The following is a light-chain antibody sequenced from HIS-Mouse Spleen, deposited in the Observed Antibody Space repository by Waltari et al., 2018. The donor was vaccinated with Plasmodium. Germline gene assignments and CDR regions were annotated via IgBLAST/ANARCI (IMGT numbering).Light chain of an antibody. J-gene: IGLJ2*01. V-gene: IGLV3-10*01. CDR3: YSTDSSGNHRV. CDR2: EDS. Sequence: SYELTQPPSVSVSPGHTARITCSGDALPNKYAYWDQQKSGQAPVLVSYEDSKRPSGIPERFSGSSSGTMATLTSSGAQVEDEADYYCYSTDSSGNHRVFGGGTKLTVL. CDR1: ALPNKY.